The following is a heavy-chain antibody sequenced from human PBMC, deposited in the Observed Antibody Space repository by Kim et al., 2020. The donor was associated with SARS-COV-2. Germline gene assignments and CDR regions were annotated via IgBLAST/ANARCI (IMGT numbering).Heavy chain of an antibody. CDR2: INPNTGNP. J-gene: IGHJ4*02. CDR1: GYAFTNFG. V-gene: IGHV7-4-1*01. CDR3: ARGLERHRALGESC. Sequence: ASVKVSCKASGYAFTNFGINWVRQVPGQGLEWMGGINPNTGNPTYAPGFTGRFVFYLDTSVNTAYLQISSLRAEDTAVYYCARGLERHRALGESCWGQGTLVTVSS. D-gene: IGHD3-10*01.